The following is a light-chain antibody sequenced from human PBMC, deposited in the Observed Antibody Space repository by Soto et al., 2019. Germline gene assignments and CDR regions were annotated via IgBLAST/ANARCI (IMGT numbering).Light chain of an antibody. CDR3: QQYDSYRT. J-gene: IGKJ1*01. V-gene: IGKV1-5*01. CDR1: QSISSW. CDR2: DAS. Sequence: DNPLTQSPSSLSASVGDRVTITCRASQSISSWLAWYQQKPGKAPKLLIYDASTLESGVPSRFSGSGSGTEFTLTISSLQPDDFATYYCQQYDSYRTFGQGTKVDI.